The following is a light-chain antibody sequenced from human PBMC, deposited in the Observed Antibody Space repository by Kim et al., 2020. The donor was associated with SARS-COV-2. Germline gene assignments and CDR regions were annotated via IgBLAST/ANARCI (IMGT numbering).Light chain of an antibody. CDR3: QQYADWPLT. J-gene: IGKJ2*01. V-gene: IGKV3D-15*01. Sequence: EIVMTQSPVTLSVSPGERATHSCRASQSVSSNLGWYEKKPGQAPRLLIYDTSTRATGIPARFSGSGSGTEFSLTISSLQSEDFAVYYCQQYADWPLTFGQGTKLEI. CDR1: QSVSSN. CDR2: DTS.